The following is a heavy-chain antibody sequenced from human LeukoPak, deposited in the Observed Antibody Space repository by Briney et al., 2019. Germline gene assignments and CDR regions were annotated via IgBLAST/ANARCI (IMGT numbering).Heavy chain of an antibody. CDR3: ATDQDHGYFRH. J-gene: IGHJ1*01. CDR2: IKEDGSEK. CDR1: GSRFSSYW. V-gene: IGHV3-7*01. Sequence: GGSLRLSCVVSGSRFSSYWMSWVRQAPGKEPEWVANIKEDGSEKYYEDSVRGRFTISRDNAKNTLFLDMNSLRAEDTAVFYCATDQDHGYFRHWGQGSLVTVSS. D-gene: IGHD4-17*01.